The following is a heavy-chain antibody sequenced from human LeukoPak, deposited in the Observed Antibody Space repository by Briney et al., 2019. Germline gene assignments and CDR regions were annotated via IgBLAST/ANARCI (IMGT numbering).Heavy chain of an antibody. Sequence: ASVKVSCKASGYTFTSYDINWVRQATGQGLEWMGWMNPNSGNTGYAQKFQGRVTITRNTSISTAYMELSSLRSEDTAVYYCARGYSQHCSSTSCKESYYYYMDVWGKGTTVTVSS. J-gene: IGHJ6*03. V-gene: IGHV1-8*03. CDR1: GYTFTSYD. D-gene: IGHD2-2*01. CDR3: ARGYSQHCSSTSCKESYYYYMDV. CDR2: MNPNSGNT.